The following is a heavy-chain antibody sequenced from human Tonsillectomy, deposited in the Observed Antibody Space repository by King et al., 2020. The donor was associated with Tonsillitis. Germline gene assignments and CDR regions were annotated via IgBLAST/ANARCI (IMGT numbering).Heavy chain of an antibody. CDR3: AKDITMVFEPPE. D-gene: IGHD3-10*01. J-gene: IGHJ4*02. CDR2: IRGSGGST. Sequence: VQLVESGGGLVQSGGSLRLSCAASGITLSNYDMSWVRQAPGKGLEWVSTIRGSGGSTYYGGSVKGRFTISRDTSKNMLCLQRSSLGAEDTALYYWAKDITMVFEPPEGGQGTLVTVSA. V-gene: IGHV3-23*04. CDR1: GITLSNYD.